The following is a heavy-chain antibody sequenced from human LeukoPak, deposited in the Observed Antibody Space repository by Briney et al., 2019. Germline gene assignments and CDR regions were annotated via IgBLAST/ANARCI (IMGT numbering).Heavy chain of an antibody. CDR2: IRYDGRNK. J-gene: IGHJ4*02. D-gene: IGHD2/OR15-2a*01. CDR3: AKGYEYGPDH. V-gene: IGHV3-30*02. CDR1: GFTFSNYG. Sequence: GGSLRLSCSASGFTFSNYGMHYVRQAAGKGLEWVAFIRYDGRNKDYADSVKGRFTISRDNSKNTLSLQMNSLRAEDTAVYYCAKGYEYGPDHWGQGNLVTVSS.